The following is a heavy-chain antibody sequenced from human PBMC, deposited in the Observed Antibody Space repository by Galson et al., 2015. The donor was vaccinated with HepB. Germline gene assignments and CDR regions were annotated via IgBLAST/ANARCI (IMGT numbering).Heavy chain of an antibody. V-gene: IGHV6-1*01. J-gene: IGHJ3*02. CDR1: GDSVSSNSAA. CDR3: ARVGHSSGWYIRAFDI. Sequence: CAISGDSVSSNSAAWNWIRQSPSRGLEWLGRTYYRSKWYNDYAVSVKSRITINPDTSKNQFSLQLNSVTPEDTAVYYCARVGHSSGWYIRAFDIWGQGTMVTVSS. CDR2: TYYRSKWYN. D-gene: IGHD6-19*01.